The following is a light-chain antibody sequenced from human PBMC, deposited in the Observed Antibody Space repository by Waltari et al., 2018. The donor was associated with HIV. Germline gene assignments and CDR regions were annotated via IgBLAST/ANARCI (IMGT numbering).Light chain of an antibody. V-gene: IGLV1-40*01. CDR2: GNS. J-gene: IGLJ3*02. Sequence: QSVLTQPPSVSGAPGQRVTISCTGSSPNIGAGYDVPWYQQLPGTAPNLLIYGNSNRPSGVPDRFSGSKSGTSASLAITGLQAEDEADYYCQSYDSSLSAWVFGGGIRLTVL. CDR3: QSYDSSLSAWV. CDR1: SPNIGAGYD.